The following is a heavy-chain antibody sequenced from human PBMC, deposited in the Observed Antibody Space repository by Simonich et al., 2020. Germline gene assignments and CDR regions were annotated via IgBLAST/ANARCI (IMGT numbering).Heavy chain of an antibody. CDR2: INPNRGGT. CDR3: ASSKLATIDY. Sequence: QVQLVQSGAEVKKPGASVKVSCKASGYTFTGYYMHWVPQAPGQGLEWMGWINPNRGGTNEAQKCQGRVTRTRDTSISTAYMELSRLRSDDTAVYYCASSKLATIDYWGQGTLVTVSS. CDR1: GYTFTGYY. J-gene: IGHJ4*02. V-gene: IGHV1-2*02. D-gene: IGHD5-12*01.